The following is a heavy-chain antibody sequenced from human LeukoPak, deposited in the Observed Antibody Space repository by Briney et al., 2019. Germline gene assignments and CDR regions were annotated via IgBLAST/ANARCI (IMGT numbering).Heavy chain of an antibody. V-gene: IGHV1-24*01. CDR1: GYTLTELS. J-gene: IGHJ5*02. CDR2: FDPEDGET. D-gene: IGHD1-26*01. Sequence: ASVKVSCKVSGYTLTELSMHWVRQAPGKGLEWMGGFDPEDGETIYAQKFQGRVTMTEDTSTDTAYMELSSLRSEDTAVYYCATVVGATLGNWFDPWGQGTLVTVSS. CDR3: ATVVGATLGNWFDP.